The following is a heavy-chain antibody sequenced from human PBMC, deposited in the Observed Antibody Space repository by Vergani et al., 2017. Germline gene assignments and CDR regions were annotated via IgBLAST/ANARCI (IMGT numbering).Heavy chain of an antibody. CDR3: AREYSSSVGFLAY. CDR1: GGSISPYY. D-gene: IGHD6-6*01. CDR2: IYTSEIT. V-gene: IGHV4-4*07. Sequence: QVQLQESGPGLVKPSETLSLTCIVSGGSISPYYWSWIRQPAGKGLEWIRPIYTSEITNYNPSLKSRVTMSVDTSKNQFSLKLSSVTAADTAVYYCAREYSSSVGFLAYWGQGTLVTVSS. J-gene: IGHJ4*02.